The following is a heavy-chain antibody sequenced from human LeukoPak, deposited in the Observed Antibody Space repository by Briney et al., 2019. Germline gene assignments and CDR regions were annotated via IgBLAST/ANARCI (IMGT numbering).Heavy chain of an antibody. CDR3: ARAPGNDYYPYYYMDV. CDR2: IYYSGST. D-gene: IGHD4/OR15-4a*01. Sequence: PSQTLSLTCTVSGGSISGGSYYWSWIRQPAGKGLEWIGYIYYSGSTNYNPSLKSRVTISVDTSKNQFSLKVSSVTAADTAVYYCARAPGNDYYPYYYMDVWGKGTTVTVSS. V-gene: IGHV4-61*10. J-gene: IGHJ6*03. CDR1: GGSISGGSYY.